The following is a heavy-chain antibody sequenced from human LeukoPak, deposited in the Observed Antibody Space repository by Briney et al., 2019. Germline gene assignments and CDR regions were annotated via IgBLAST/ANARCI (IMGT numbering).Heavy chain of an antibody. CDR1: GFTFSSYS. J-gene: IGHJ4*02. CDR3: ARDRETYYYGSGSYYPDY. CDR2: ISSSSSHI. V-gene: IGHV3-21*01. D-gene: IGHD3-10*01. Sequence: GGSLRLSCAASGFTFSSYSMNWVRQAPGKGLEWVSSISSSSSHIYYADSVKGRFTISRDNAKNSLYLQMNSLRAEDTAAYYCARDRETYYYGSGSYYPDYWGQGTLVTVSS.